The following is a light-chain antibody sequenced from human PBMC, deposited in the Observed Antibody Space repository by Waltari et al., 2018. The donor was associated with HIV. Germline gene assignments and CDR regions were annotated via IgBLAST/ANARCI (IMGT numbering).Light chain of an antibody. CDR1: QSISTS. Sequence: DIQMTQSPSTLSASVGDRVTITCRASQSISTSLAWYQQKPGKVPKVLIHKASTLEDGVPARFRGTGYGTEFTLTLSSLQPDDFASYYCKQYKTYRWTFGQGTKVEIK. CDR3: KQYKTYRWT. J-gene: IGKJ1*01. V-gene: IGKV1-5*03. CDR2: KAS.